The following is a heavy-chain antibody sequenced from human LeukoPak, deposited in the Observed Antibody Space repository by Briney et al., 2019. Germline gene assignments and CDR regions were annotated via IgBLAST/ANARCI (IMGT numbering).Heavy chain of an antibody. CDR3: ARPTESSGWDFDY. CDR1: GFTFSRYS. D-gene: IGHD6-19*01. J-gene: IGHJ4*02. V-gene: IGHV3-21*01. Sequence: GGSLRLSCAPSGFTFSRYSMNWVRQAPGQGLEWVSSISSSSSYIYYADSVKGRFTISRDNAKNSVYLQMNSLRAEDTAVYYCARPTESSGWDFDYWGQGTLVTVSS. CDR2: ISSSSSYI.